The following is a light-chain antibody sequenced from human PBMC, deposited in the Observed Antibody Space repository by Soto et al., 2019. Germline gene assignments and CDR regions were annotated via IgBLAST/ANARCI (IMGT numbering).Light chain of an antibody. Sequence: QAVVTQPPSASGTPGQRVTISCSGSSSNIKTNTVNWYQQLPGRAPKVLIFDNNLRPSGVPDRIAGSKSGTSASLTISGLQSEDEADYYCATWDDSLNGWVFGGGTQLTVL. J-gene: IGLJ3*02. V-gene: IGLV1-44*01. CDR2: DNN. CDR3: ATWDDSLNGWV. CDR1: SSNIKTNT.